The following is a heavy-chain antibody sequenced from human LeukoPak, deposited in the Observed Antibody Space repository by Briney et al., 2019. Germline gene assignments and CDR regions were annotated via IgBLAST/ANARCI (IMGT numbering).Heavy chain of an antibody. CDR2: ISGSAHKI. Sequence: GGSLRLSCVASGITFSNYAVSWVRQAPEKGLDWVSVISGSAHKIRYADSVKGRFTISRDNSENIVYLQMNNLRVEDTAVYYCVKDSPPRYSGSPPAYWGQGTLVTVSS. J-gene: IGHJ4*02. V-gene: IGHV3-23*01. D-gene: IGHD1-26*01. CDR1: GITFSNYA. CDR3: VKDSPPRYSGSPPAY.